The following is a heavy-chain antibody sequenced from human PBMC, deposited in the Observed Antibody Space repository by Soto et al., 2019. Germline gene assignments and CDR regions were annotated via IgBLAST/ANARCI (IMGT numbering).Heavy chain of an antibody. CDR1: GGSISSYH. Sequence: SETLSLTCTVSGGSISSYHWSWIRQFPGKGLECLGYISYSGATNYNPSLKSRVTMSVDTSKNQFSLQVNSVSPEDTAVYYCARESYGSGSYDGMDVWGQGTTVTVSS. V-gene: IGHV4-59*12. D-gene: IGHD3-10*01. CDR3: ARESYGSGSYDGMDV. J-gene: IGHJ6*02. CDR2: ISYSGAT.